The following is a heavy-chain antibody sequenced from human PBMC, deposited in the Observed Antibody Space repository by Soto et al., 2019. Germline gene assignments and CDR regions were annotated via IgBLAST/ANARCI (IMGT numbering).Heavy chain of an antibody. CDR1: GGSISSYY. D-gene: IGHD1-26*01. CDR3: ARHGSGSYSDFDY. CDR2: IYYSGST. J-gene: IGHJ4*02. Sequence: QVQLQESGPGLVKPSETLSLTCTVSGGSISSYYWSWIRQPPGKGLEWIGYIYYSGSTNYNPSLKRRVTISVDTSKNQFSLKLTSVTAADTAVYYCARHGSGSYSDFDYWGQGTLVTVSS. V-gene: IGHV4-59*08.